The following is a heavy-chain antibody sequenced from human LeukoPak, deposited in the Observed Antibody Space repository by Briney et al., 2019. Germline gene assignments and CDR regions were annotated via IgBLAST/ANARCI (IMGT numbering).Heavy chain of an antibody. CDR1: GGSISSYY. CDR3: ARDSNDSSGYYPSDAFDI. V-gene: IGHV4-59*01. J-gene: IGHJ3*02. CDR2: IYYSGST. D-gene: IGHD3-22*01. Sequence: PSETLSLTCTVSGGSISSYYWSWLRQPPGKGLEWIGYIYYSGSTNYNPSLRSRVTMSVDTSKNQFSLKLSSVTAADTAVYYCARDSNDSSGYYPSDAFDIWGQGTMVTVSS.